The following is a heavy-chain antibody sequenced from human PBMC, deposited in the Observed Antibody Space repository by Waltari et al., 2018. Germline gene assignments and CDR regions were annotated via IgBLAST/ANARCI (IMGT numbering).Heavy chain of an antibody. CDR1: GLTFTNYA. CDR2: ISAGGGST. J-gene: IGHJ4*02. V-gene: IGHV3-23*04. D-gene: IGHD3-10*01. Sequence: EVQLVESGGGLIQPGGSLRLSCAASGLTFTNYAMSWVRQAPGGGPEGGSAISAGGGSTYYADSVKGRFTISRDNSKNMLFLQMNSLRAEDTAVYSCAGGERYSDYWGQGTLVTVSS. CDR3: AGGERYSDY.